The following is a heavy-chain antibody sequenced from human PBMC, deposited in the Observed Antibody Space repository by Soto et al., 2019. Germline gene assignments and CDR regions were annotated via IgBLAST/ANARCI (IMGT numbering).Heavy chain of an antibody. J-gene: IGHJ4*02. CDR1: GGTFSSYA. CDR2: IIPIFGTA. V-gene: IGHV1-69*06. Sequence: QVQLVQSGAEVKKPGSSVKVSCKASGGTFSSYAISWVRQAPGQGLEWMGGIIPIFGTANYAQKFQGRVTITADKTMSTAYMELSSLRSEDTAVYYCARRKGTTNSGGWTFDYWGQGTLVTVSS. CDR3: ARRKGTTNSGGWTFDY. D-gene: IGHD1-7*01.